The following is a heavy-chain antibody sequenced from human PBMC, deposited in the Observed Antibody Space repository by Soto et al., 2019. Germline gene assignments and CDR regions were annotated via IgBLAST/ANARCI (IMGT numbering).Heavy chain of an antibody. J-gene: IGHJ5*01. CDR1: GDSITRGAYY. D-gene: IGHD3-16*01. Sequence: QVQLQESGPGLVKPSQTLSLTCTVSGDSITRGAYYWTWIRQHPGKGLEWIGYTSNTGRTYYNPSLKSLLSXSXDXXANQFSLRLTSVTAAGTAIYYWARARQNYDCELASWGQGTLVTVSS. CDR3: ARARQNYDCELAS. CDR2: TSNTGRT. V-gene: IGHV4-31*01.